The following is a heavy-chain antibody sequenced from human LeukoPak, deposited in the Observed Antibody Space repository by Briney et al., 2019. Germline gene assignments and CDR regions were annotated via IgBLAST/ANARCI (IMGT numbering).Heavy chain of an antibody. J-gene: IGHJ4*02. CDR2: INSDGSST. CDR1: GFTFNGYY. V-gene: IGHV3-74*01. CDR3: ARGRDSSFYPYFDY. D-gene: IGHD3-22*01. Sequence: GGSLRLSCAASGFTFNGYYMHWVRQVPGKGLVWVSRINSDGSSTSYADSVKGRFTISRDNAKNTLYLQMNSLRAEDTAVYFCARGRDSSFYPYFDYWGQGTLVTVSS.